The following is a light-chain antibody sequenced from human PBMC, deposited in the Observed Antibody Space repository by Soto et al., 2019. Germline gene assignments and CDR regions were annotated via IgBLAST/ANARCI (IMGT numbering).Light chain of an antibody. V-gene: IGLV1-44*01. Sequence: QAVLTQPPSASGTPGQRVTISCTGSSSNIGSNTVNWYQGLPGTAPKLLMSNNNQRPSGVPDRFSGSKSGTSASLDISGLQSEDEDDYYCATWDASLSAVVFGGGTKLTVL. CDR1: SSNIGSNT. CDR2: NNN. J-gene: IGLJ2*01. CDR3: ATWDASLSAVV.